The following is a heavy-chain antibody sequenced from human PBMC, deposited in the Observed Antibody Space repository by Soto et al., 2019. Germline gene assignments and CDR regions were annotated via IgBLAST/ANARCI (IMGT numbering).Heavy chain of an antibody. D-gene: IGHD3-22*01. CDR2: ISYDGSNK. Sequence: GGSLRLSCAASGFTFSSYAMHWVRQAPGKGLEWVAVISYDGSNKYYADSVKGRFTISRDNSKNTLYLQMNSLRAEDTAVDYCARVLYSDGSGYSTYGRYGMDVWVQGTTVTVSS. V-gene: IGHV3-30-3*01. CDR1: GFTFSSYA. CDR3: ARVLYSDGSGYSTYGRYGMDV. J-gene: IGHJ6*02.